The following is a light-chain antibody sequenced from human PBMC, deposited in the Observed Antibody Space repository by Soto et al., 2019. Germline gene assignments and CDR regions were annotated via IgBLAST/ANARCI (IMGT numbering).Light chain of an antibody. V-gene: IGKV3-15*01. CDR1: QSVSSN. CDR2: DAS. J-gene: IGKJ1*01. Sequence: EIVMTQSPATLYVSPGERATLSCRASQSVSSNLAWYQQKPGQAPRLLIYDASTRATGIPPRFSGRGSGADFTLTINSLQSEDVAVYFCQQYNNWPQRTFGQGTKVEIK. CDR3: QQYNNWPQRT.